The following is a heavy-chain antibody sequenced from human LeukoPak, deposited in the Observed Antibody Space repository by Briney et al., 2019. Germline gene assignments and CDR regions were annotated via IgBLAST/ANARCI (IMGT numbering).Heavy chain of an antibody. CDR1: GFTLSSDW. CDR3: ATVFGY. CDR2: MNQDGSDT. J-gene: IGHJ4*02. V-gene: IGHV3-74*01. Sequence: PGGSLRLSCAVPGFTLSSDWMHWVRQAPGKGLEWVSRMNQDGSDTSYADSVKGRFTISRDNAKNTVYLQMNSLRAEDSAVYYCATVFGYWGQGTLVTVSS.